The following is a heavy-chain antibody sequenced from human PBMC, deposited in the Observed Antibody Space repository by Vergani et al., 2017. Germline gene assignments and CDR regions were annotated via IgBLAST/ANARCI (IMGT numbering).Heavy chain of an antibody. CDR3: ARMGGYDDGDAFRIGYFDS. CDR2: IYSTGST. Sequence: QVQPQESGPGLVKPSQTLSLTCSVPGDSISSGVYYWNWIRQHPGKGLEWIGYIYSTGSTHHNPSLRRRINMSVDTSKNQFSLKLNSVTAADTAMYYCARMGGYDDGDAFRIGYFDSWGPGILVTVSS. J-gene: IGHJ4*02. D-gene: IGHD3-16*01. V-gene: IGHV4-31*03. CDR1: GDSISSGVYY.